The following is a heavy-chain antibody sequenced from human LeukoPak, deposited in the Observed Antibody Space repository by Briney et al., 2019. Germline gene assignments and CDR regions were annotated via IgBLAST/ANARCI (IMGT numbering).Heavy chain of an antibody. D-gene: IGHD5-18*01. J-gene: IGHJ3*02. CDR2: IYYSGST. V-gene: IGHV4-59*08. CDR3: ARQSWIQLANHAFDI. CDR1: GGSISSYY. Sequence: SETLSLTCTVSGGSISSYYWSWIRQPPGKGLGWIGYIYYSGSTNYNPSLKSRVTISVDTSKNQFSLKLSSVTAADTAVYYCARQSWIQLANHAFDIWGQGTMVTVSS.